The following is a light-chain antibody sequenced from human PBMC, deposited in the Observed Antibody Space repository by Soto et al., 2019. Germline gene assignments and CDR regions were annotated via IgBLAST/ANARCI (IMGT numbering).Light chain of an antibody. CDR1: SSDVGGYNY. J-gene: IGLJ1*01. V-gene: IGLV2-8*01. Sequence: QSALTQPPSASGSPGQSVTISCTGTSSDVGGYNYVSWYQQHPGKAPKLIIYEVTKWPSGVPDRFSGSKSGNTASLTVSGLQAEDEADYYCSSYAGSNNLVFGAGTKVNV. CDR3: SSYAGSNNLV. CDR2: EVT.